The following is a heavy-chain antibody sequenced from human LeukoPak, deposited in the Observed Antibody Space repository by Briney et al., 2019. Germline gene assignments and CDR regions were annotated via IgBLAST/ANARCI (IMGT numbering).Heavy chain of an antibody. CDR3: AREYYYDSSGYRPDAFDI. CDR2: INPSGGST. J-gene: IGHJ3*02. D-gene: IGHD3-22*01. V-gene: IGHV1-46*01. Sequence: ASVKVSCTASGYTFTSYYMHWVRQAPGQGLEWMGIINPSGGSTSYAQKFQGRVTMTRDTSTSTVYMELSGLRSEDTAVYYCAREYYYDSSGYRPDAFDIWGQGTMVTVSS. CDR1: GYTFTSYY.